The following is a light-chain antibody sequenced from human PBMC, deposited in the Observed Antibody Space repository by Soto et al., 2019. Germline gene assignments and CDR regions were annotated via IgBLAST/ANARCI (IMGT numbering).Light chain of an antibody. CDR3: QQRSNWRHT. V-gene: IGKV3-11*01. Sequence: EIVLAQSPATLSLSPGERATLSCRASQSVSSYLAWYQQKPGQAPRLLIYDASNRATGIPARFSGSGSGTDFTLTISSLEPEDFAVYYCQQRSNWRHTFGGGTQVEIK. CDR2: DAS. CDR1: QSVSSY. J-gene: IGKJ4*01.